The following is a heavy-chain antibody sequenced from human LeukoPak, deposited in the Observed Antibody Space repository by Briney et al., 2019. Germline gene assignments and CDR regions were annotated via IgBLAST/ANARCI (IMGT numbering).Heavy chain of an antibody. V-gene: IGHV3-66*01. J-gene: IGHJ4*02. CDR3: ARGLLRDGYTYTYSFDY. CDR2: VYMGGTT. Sequence: GGSLRLSCAASGFTVSTNYMNWVRQAPGKGLEWGSVVYMGGTTYYADSVKGRFTISRDSTKNTIYLQMNNLRAEDTAVYYCARGLLRDGYTYTYSFDYWGQGALVTVSS. CDR1: GFTVSTNY. D-gene: IGHD5-18*01.